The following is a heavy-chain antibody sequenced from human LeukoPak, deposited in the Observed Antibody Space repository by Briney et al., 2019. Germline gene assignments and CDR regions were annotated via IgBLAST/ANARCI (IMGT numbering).Heavy chain of an antibody. D-gene: IGHD2-15*01. CDR3: TRDRGTYNWFDP. V-gene: IGHV3-73*01. CDR2: IDKKDNLYAT. Sequence: GGSLRLSCAASGFTFSGSAVRWVRQSSGKGLEWVGHIDKKDNLYATAYAESVKGRFTISRDDSKDTAFLHMDSLKTEDTALYYCTRDRGTYNWFDPWGQGTLVTVSS. CDR1: GFTFSGSA. J-gene: IGHJ5*02.